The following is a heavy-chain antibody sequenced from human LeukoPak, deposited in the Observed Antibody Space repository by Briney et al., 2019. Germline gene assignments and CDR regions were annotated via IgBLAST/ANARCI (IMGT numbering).Heavy chain of an antibody. D-gene: IGHD3-10*01. V-gene: IGHV3-9*01. CDR3: ARELAGHYYGSGSFFDY. CDR1: GFTFDDYA. Sequence: SGGSLRLSCAASGFTFDDYAMHWVRQAPGKGLEWVSGISWNSGSIGYADSVKGRFTISRDNAKNSLYLQMNSLRAEDTAVYYCARELAGHYYGSGSFFDYWGQGTLVTVSS. J-gene: IGHJ4*02. CDR2: ISWNSGSI.